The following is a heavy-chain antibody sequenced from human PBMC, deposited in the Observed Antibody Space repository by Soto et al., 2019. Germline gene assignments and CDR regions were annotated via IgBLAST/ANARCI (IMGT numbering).Heavy chain of an antibody. CDR2: INPASGST. CDR3: ARDLAAGDH. D-gene: IGHD6-13*01. Sequence: QVQLVQSGAEVKNPGASVKVSCRTSGYTFTHYYIHWVRQAPGQGLEWLAIINPASGSTNYAKDFQGRVTLTMDTSTTTVYMELSGLRAEDTAIFYCARDLAAGDHWGQGTLVTVSS. V-gene: IGHV1-46*01. CDR1: GYTFTHYY. J-gene: IGHJ4*02.